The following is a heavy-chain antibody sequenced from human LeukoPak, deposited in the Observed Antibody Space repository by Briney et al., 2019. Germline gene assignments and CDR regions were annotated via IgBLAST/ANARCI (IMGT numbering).Heavy chain of an antibody. J-gene: IGHJ5*02. V-gene: IGHV4-4*09. D-gene: IGHD6-19*01. CDR3: AKTGRPNNSGWYRWFDP. CDR2: ICSSGGT. Sequence: SETLSLTCTVSGDSISTYYWSWIRQPPGRGLEWIGCICSSGGTNYNPSLKSRVTISVDTSKNQFSLNLSSVTAADTAVYYCAKTGRPNNSGWYRWFDPWGQGTLVTVSS. CDR1: GDSISTYY.